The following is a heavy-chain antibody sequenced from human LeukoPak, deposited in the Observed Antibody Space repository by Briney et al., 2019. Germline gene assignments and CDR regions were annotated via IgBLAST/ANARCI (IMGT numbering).Heavy chain of an antibody. V-gene: IGHV1-2*02. CDR3: ARTSGYYEYYFDY. J-gene: IGHJ4*02. D-gene: IGHD3-22*01. Sequence: ASVKVSCKASGYTFTGCYMHWVRQAPGQGLEWMGWINPNSGGTNYAQKFQGRVTMTRDTSISTAYMELSRLRSDDTAVYCCARTSGYYEYYFDYWGQGTLVTVSS. CDR2: INPNSGGT. CDR1: GYTFTGCY.